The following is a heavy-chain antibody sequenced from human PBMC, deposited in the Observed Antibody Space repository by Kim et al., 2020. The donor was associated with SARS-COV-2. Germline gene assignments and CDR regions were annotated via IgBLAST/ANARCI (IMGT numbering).Heavy chain of an antibody. V-gene: IGHV1-69*10. Sequence: SVKVSCKASGGTFITYSIIWVRQVPGQGLEWMGAIIPILGTTTYAQNFQGRVTMTAEISSSTVYIEVSSLRSDDTAVYYCARLDGSREHYFGMHVWGQG. D-gene: IGHD1-1*01. CDR3: ARLDGSREHYFGMHV. CDR2: IIPILGTT. CDR1: GGTFITYS. J-gene: IGHJ6*02.